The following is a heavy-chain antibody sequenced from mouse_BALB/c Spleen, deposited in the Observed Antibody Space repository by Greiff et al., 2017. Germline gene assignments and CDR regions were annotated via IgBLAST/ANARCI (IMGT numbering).Heavy chain of an antibody. CDR2: ISSGGSYT. CDR3: TRAMTQAYYAMDY. V-gene: IGHV5-6-4*01. D-gene: IGHD2-3*01. CDR1: GFTFSSYT. Sequence: EVKLMESGGGLVKPGGSLKLSCAASGFTFSSYTMSWVRQTPEKRLEWVATISSGGSYTYYPDSVKGRFTISRDNAKNTLYLQMSSLKSEDTAMYYCTRAMTQAYYAMDYRGQGTSVTVSS. J-gene: IGHJ4*01.